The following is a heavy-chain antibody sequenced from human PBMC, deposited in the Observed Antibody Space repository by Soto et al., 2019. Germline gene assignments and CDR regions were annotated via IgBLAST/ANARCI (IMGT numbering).Heavy chain of an antibody. D-gene: IGHD1-26*01. CDR3: ARDSTTSPSPGDY. V-gene: IGHV4-59*01. Sequence: SETLSLTCTVSGGSIRTYYWSWIRQPPGKGLEWIGYIYYTGTTKYNPSLKSRATISVDTSKNQFSLRLSSVTAADTAVYYCARDSTTSPSPGDYWGQGTLVTVS. CDR1: GGSIRTYY. CDR2: IYYTGTT. J-gene: IGHJ4*02.